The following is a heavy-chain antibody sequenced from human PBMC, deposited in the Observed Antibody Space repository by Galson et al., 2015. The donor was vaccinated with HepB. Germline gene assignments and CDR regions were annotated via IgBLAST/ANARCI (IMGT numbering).Heavy chain of an antibody. D-gene: IGHD5-24*01. CDR2: NSYSGST. V-gene: IGHV4-39*01. J-gene: IGHJ4*02. CDR1: GGSISSSNYY. CDR3: ASGRRDGYRYFDY. Sequence: SETLSLTCTVSGGSISSSNYYWGWIRQPPGKGLEWIGSNSYSGSTYYNPSLKGRVTISVETSKNQLSLKVNSVTAADTAFCYCASGRRDGYRYFDYWGQGTLVTVSS.